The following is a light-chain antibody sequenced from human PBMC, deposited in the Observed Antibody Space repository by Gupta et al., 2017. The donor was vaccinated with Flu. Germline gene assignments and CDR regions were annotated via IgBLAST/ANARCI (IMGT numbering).Light chain of an antibody. Sequence: SYVLTQPPSVSVAPGQTARITCGENNIGTKRVHWYQQKPGQAPVMVVYDDSDRPSGIPERFSGSNSGNTATLTISRVEAGDEADYYCQVWDSSSDPVVFGGGTKLTVL. J-gene: IGLJ2*01. CDR2: DDS. CDR1: NIGTKR. CDR3: QVWDSSSDPVV. V-gene: IGLV3-21*02.